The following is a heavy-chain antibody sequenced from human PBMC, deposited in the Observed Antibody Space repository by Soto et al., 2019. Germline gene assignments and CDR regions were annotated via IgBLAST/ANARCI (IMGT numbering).Heavy chain of an antibody. V-gene: IGHV4-59*08. D-gene: IGHD3-9*01. J-gene: IGHJ2*01. Sequence: QVQLQESGPGLVKPSETLSLTCTVSGGSISSYYWSWIRQPPGKGLEWIGYIYYSGSTNYNPSLKRRVTISVDTSKNQFSLKLSSVTAADTAVYYCARHEARDFDWSLGYFDLWGRGTLVTVSS. CDR1: GGSISSYY. CDR3: ARHEARDFDWSLGYFDL. CDR2: IYYSGST.